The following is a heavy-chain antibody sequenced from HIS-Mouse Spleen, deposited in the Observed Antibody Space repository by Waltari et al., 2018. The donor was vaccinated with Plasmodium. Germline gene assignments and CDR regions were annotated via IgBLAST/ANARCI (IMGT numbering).Heavy chain of an antibody. CDR3: ARDLAAAGHFDY. CDR2: INPNSGGT. J-gene: IGHJ4*02. Sequence: QVQLVQSGAEVKKPGASVKVSCKASGYTFTGYYMHWVRQAPGQGLEWMGWINPNSGGTNYAQKVQGRVTMTRDTSISTGYMELSRLRSDDTAVYYCARDLAAAGHFDYWGQGTLVTVSS. CDR1: GYTFTGYY. D-gene: IGHD6-13*01. V-gene: IGHV1-2*02.